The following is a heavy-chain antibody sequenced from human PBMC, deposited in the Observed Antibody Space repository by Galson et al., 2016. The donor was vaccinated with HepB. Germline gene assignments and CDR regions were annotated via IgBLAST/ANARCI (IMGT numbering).Heavy chain of an antibody. Sequence: CAISGDSVSTNSAAWNWIRQSPSRGLEWLGRTYYRSRWYNTYALSVKSRITINPDTSKNQISLQLSSVTPEDTAVSYCARAEANWDGGGDNWFDPLGQGTLVTVSS. V-gene: IGHV6-1*01. CDR1: GDSVSTNSAA. CDR2: TYYRSRWYN. CDR3: ARAEANWDGGGDNWFDP. J-gene: IGHJ5*02. D-gene: IGHD7-27*01.